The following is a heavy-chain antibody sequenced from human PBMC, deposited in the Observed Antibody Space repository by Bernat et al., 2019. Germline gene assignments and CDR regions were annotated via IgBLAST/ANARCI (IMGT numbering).Heavy chain of an antibody. J-gene: IGHJ4*02. CDR2: ISYDGSST. Sequence: QVQLVESGGGVVQPGRSLRLSCAASGFTFSSYGMHWVRQAPGKGLEWVAVISYDGSSTYYADSVKGRFTISRDNSKNTLYLQMNSLRAEATAVYYCAAAGLDYWGQGTLVTVSS. D-gene: IGHD6-13*01. V-gene: IGHV3-30*03. CDR1: GFTFSSYG. CDR3: AAAGLDY.